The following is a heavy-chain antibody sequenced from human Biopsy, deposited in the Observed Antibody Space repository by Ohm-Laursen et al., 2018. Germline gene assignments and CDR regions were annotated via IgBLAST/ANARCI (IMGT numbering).Heavy chain of an antibody. CDR3: ATKLTGYFHH. V-gene: IGHV1-69*13. D-gene: IGHD3-9*01. J-gene: IGHJ1*01. CDR2: NIPILGTG. Sequence: VKLSRKAPGGTFSNYGVNWVRQAPGPGLEWLGGNIPILGTGNYAQKFQGRVTVSADTSTSTATMELRSLRSDDTAVYYCATKLTGYFHHWGQGTLVIVSS. CDR1: GGTFSNYG.